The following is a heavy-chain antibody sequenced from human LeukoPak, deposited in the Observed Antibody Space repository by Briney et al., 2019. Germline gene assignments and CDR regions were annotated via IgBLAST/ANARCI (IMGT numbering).Heavy chain of an antibody. CDR1: GGSFSGYY. V-gene: IGHV4-34*01. CDR2: INHSGST. J-gene: IGHJ3*01. CDR3: ATTFNYYGSTPGAFDL. Sequence: SETLSLTCAVYGGSFSGYYWSCIRQPPGKGLEWIGEINHSGSTNYNPSLKSRVTISVDTSKNQFSLKLSSVTAADTAVYYCATTFNYYGSTPGAFDLWGQGTMVTVS. D-gene: IGHD3-22*01.